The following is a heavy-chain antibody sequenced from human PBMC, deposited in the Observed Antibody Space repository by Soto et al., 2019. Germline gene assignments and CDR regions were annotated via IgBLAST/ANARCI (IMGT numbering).Heavy chain of an antibody. CDR1: GGSIRSGAYC. J-gene: IGHJ4*02. V-gene: IGHV4-31*03. CDR2: MYYSGST. Sequence: QVQLQESGPGLVKPSQTLSLTCTVSGGSIRSGAYCWNWIRQHPGKGLEWNGYMYYSGSTSYNPSLKSRVTISVDTSKNQFSLKLSSVTAADTAVYYCARASGWAYYFDYWGQGTLVTVSS. D-gene: IGHD6-19*01. CDR3: ARASGWAYYFDY.